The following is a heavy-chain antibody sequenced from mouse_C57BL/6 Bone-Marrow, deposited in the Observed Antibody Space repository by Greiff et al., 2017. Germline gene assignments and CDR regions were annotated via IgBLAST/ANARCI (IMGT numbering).Heavy chain of an antibody. CDR3: AREAHWYFDV. J-gene: IGHJ1*03. CDR2: IDPNSGGT. CDR1: GYTFTSYW. Sequence: QVQLKQPGAELVKPGASVKLSCKASGYTFTSYWMHWVKQRPGRGLEWIGRIDPNSGGTKYNEKIKSKATLTVDKPSSTAYMQLSSLTSGDSAVYYCAREAHWYFDVWGTGTTVTVSS. V-gene: IGHV1-72*01. D-gene: IGHD3-2*02.